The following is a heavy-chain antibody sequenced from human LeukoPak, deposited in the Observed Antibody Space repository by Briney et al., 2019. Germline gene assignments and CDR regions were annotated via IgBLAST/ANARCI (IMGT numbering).Heavy chain of an antibody. V-gene: IGHV3-23*01. CDR3: AKDIGRGGRGSAFDI. J-gene: IGHJ3*02. CDR1: GFTFSSYA. D-gene: IGHD1-26*01. Sequence: GGSLRLSCAASGFTFSSYAMSWVRQAPGKGLEWVSAISGSGGSTYYADSVKGRFTISRDNAKNSLYLQMNSLRAEDTALYYCAKDIGRGGRGSAFDIWGQGTMVTVSS. CDR2: ISGSGGST.